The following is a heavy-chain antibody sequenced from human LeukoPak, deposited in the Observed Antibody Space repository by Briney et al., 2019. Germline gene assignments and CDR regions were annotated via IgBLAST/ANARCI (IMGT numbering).Heavy chain of an antibody. V-gene: IGHV1-24*01. CDR3: AKDSFGRLVLPAARRKIKKKKTNYYGMDV. J-gene: IGHJ6*02. Sequence: ASVKVSCKVSGYTLTELSMHWVRQAPGKGLEWMGGFDPEDGETIYAQKFQGRVTMTEDTSTDTAYMELSSLRSEDTAVYYCAKDSFGRLVLPAARRKIKKKKTNYYGMDVWGQGTTVTVS. CDR1: GYTLTELS. CDR2: FDPEDGET. D-gene: IGHD2-2*01.